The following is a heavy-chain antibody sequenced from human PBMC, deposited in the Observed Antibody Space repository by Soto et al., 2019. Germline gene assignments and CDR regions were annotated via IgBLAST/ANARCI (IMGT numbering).Heavy chain of an antibody. V-gene: IGHV3-30*18. D-gene: IGHD3-9*01. CDR3: AKPYYDILTGYYRAYYYYYGMDV. CDR1: GFTFSSYG. J-gene: IGHJ6*02. CDR2: ISYDGSNK. Sequence: GGSLRLSCAASGFTFSSYGMHWVRQAPGKGLEWVAVISYDGSNKYYADSVKGRFTISRDNSKNTLYLQMNSLRAEDTAVYYCAKPYYDILTGYYRAYYYYYGMDVWGQGTTVTVSS.